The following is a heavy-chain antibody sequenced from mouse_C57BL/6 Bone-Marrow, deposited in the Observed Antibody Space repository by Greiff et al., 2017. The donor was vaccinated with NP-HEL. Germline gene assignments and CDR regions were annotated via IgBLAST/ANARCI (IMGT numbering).Heavy chain of an antibody. CDR2: IDPEDGDT. J-gene: IGHJ4*01. CDR3: TRYYYGPYYAMDY. V-gene: IGHV14-1*01. Sequence: EVQLQESGAELVRPGASVKLSCTASGFNIKDYYMHWVKQRPEQGLEWIGRIDPEDGDTEYAPKFQGKATMTADTSSNTAYLQLSSLTSEDTAVYYCTRYYYGPYYAMDYWGQGTSVTVSS. CDR1: GFNIKDYY. D-gene: IGHD1-1*01.